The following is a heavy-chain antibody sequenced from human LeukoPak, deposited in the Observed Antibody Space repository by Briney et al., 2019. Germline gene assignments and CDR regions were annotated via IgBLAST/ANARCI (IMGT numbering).Heavy chain of an antibody. D-gene: IGHD2-2*01. CDR1: GFTFSSYW. CDR2: IKQDGSEK. V-gene: IGHV3-7*01. Sequence: TGGSLRLSCAASGFTFSSYWMSWVRQAPGKGLEWVANIKQDGSEKYYVDSVKGRFTISRDNAKNSLYLQMNSLRAEDTAVYYCARDKLIVPAAMRYYFDYWGQGTLVTVSS. CDR3: ARDKLIVPAAMRYYFDY. J-gene: IGHJ4*02.